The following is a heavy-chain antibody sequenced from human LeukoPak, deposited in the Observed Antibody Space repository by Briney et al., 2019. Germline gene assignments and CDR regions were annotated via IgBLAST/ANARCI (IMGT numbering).Heavy chain of an antibody. CDR1: GFTFSRYW. Sequence: GGSLRLSCAASGFTFSRYWMSWVRQAPGKGLEWVAFIRYDGSNKYYADSVKGRFTISRDNSKNTLYLQMNSLRAEDTAVYYCAKQWVTTVTTASQNDYWGQGTLVTVSS. D-gene: IGHD4-17*01. V-gene: IGHV3-30*02. CDR2: IRYDGSNK. J-gene: IGHJ4*02. CDR3: AKQWVTTVTTASQNDY.